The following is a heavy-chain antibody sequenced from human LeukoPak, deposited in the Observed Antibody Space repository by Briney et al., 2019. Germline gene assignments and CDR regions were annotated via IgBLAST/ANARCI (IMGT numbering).Heavy chain of an antibody. CDR3: ARHYHYGSGSYMPFHI. D-gene: IGHD3-10*01. CDR1: SGSISSSPYY. V-gene: IGHV4-39*01. CDR2: IYFSGNT. J-gene: IGHJ3*02. Sequence: SEALSLTCTVSSGSISSSPYYWGWIRQPPGKGLEWIGSIYFSGNTFYNPSLKSRVTISVDTSKNQTSLKLSSVTAADTAVYYCARHYHYGSGSYMPFHIWGQGTMVTVSS.